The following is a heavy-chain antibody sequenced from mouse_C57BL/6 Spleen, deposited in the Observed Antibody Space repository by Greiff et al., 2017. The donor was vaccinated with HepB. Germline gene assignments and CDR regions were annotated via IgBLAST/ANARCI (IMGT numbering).Heavy chain of an antibody. CDR1: GYTFTSYW. V-gene: IGHV1-55*01. J-gene: IGHJ2*01. CDR3: GSGGENWGDY. D-gene: IGHD4-1*01. Sequence: QVQLQQSGAELVKPGASVKMSCRAPGYTFTSYWLTWVKQRPGQGHEWIGDIYPGSGSTNYNEKFKSKATLTVDAYSSTAYMQLSSLTSEDSAVYYYGSGGENWGDYWGQGTTLTVSS. CDR2: IYPGSGST.